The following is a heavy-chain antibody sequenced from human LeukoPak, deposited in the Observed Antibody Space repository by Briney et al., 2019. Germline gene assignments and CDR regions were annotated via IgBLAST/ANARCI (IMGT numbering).Heavy chain of an antibody. CDR2: INHSGSN. Sequence: SETLSLTCAVYGVSFSGYYWSWIRQPPGKGLEWIGEINHSGSNNYNPSLKSRVTISVDTSKNQFSLKLSSVTAADTAVYYCARDPLYCSGGSCYPGDYYYYYGMDVWGKGTTVTVSS. CDR1: GVSFSGYY. CDR3: ARDPLYCSGGSCYPGDYYYYYGMDV. D-gene: IGHD2-15*01. V-gene: IGHV4-34*01. J-gene: IGHJ6*04.